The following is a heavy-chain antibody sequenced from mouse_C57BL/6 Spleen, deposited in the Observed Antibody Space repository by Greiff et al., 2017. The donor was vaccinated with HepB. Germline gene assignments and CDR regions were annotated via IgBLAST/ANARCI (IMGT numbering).Heavy chain of an antibody. V-gene: IGHV1-43*01. D-gene: IGHD2-4*01. Sequence: VQLQQSGPELVKPGASVKISCKASGYSFTGYYMHWVKQSSEKSLEWIGEINPSTGGTSYNEKFKGKDTLTVDKSSSTAYMQLKSLTSEDSAVYYCARSYDSAWFAYWGQGTLVTVSA. CDR3: ARSYDSAWFAY. CDR1: GYSFTGYY. CDR2: INPSTGGT. J-gene: IGHJ3*01.